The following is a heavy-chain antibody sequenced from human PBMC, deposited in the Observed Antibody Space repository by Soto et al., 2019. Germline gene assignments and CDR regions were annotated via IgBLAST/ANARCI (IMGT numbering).Heavy chain of an antibody. Sequence: PSETLSLTCIVAGGFISSGGAYWSWLRQHTGKGLEWIRYIEYRQSTYYNPPLKSRVTISVDTAKSQFSLKLSSVTGADTAVYYCAREKYYDSSVYGYYLDHWGQGTLVTVSS. V-gene: IGHV4-31*03. CDR2: IEYRQST. CDR3: AREKYYDSSVYGYYLDH. D-gene: IGHD3-22*01. J-gene: IGHJ4*02. CDR1: GGFISSGGAY.